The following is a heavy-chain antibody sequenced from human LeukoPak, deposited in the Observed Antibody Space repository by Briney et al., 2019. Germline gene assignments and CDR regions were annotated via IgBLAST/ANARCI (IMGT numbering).Heavy chain of an antibody. J-gene: IGHJ6*03. Sequence: ASVKVSCKTSGYTFIRYYMNWVRQAPGQGLEWMGIIDPSGSTTSYAPKFQGRLTMTRDTSTSTDYMELTGLTSEDTAVYYCARPPRPFYYYYMAIWGTGTTVTVSS. CDR2: IDPSGSTT. CDR3: ARPPRPFYYYYMAI. V-gene: IGHV1-46*03. CDR1: GYTFIRYY.